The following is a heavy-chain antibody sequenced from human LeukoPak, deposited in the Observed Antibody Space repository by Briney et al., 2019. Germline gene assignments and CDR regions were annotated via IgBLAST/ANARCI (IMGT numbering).Heavy chain of an antibody. CDR2: ISSSSSTI. CDR1: GFTFSSYS. Sequence: GGSRRLSCAVSGFTFSSYSMNWVRQAPGKGLEWVSYISSSSSTIHYADSVKGLFTISRDNARNSLYLQMNSLRAEDTAVYYCARGLPDPPNYYDSSGYYRDYWGQRTLVTVSS. V-gene: IGHV3-48*04. CDR3: ARGLPDPPNYYDSSGYYRDY. J-gene: IGHJ4*02. D-gene: IGHD3-22*01.